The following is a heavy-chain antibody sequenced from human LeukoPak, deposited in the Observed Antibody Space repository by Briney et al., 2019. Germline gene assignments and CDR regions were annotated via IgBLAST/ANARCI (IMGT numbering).Heavy chain of an antibody. CDR2: IHHSGST. J-gene: IGHJ5*02. D-gene: IGHD3-3*01. V-gene: IGHV4-38-2*01. Sequence: SETLSLTCAVSGYSISSAYYWGWGWIRQPPGKGLECIGSIHHSGSTYYNPSLKSRVTISVDTSKNQLSLKVSSVTAADTAVYYCARAGSDNFWSGPPFSLTSCRSDPWGQGTLVTVSS. CDR1: GYSISSAYY. CDR3: ARAGSDNFWSGPPFSLTSCRSDP.